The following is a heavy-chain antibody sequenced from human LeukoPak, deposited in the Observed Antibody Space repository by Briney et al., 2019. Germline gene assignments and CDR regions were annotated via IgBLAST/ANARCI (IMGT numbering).Heavy chain of an antibody. CDR1: GGSIGSGTYY. V-gene: IGHV4-61*02. J-gene: IGHJ6*03. Sequence: PSQTLSLTCTVSGGSIGSGTYYWTWLRQPAGKGLEWIGRFYTGGSTNYNPSLRSRVSISLDMSKNQFSLKMSSVTAADTAVYYCVVDYYYMDVWGKGTTVTVSS. CDR3: VVDYYYMDV. CDR2: FYTGGST.